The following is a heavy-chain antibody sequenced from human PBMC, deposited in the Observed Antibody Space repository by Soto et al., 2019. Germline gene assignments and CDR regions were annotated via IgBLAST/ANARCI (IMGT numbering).Heavy chain of an antibody. D-gene: IGHD6-13*01. Sequence: GGFLRLSCAASGFTFSSYAMSWVRQAPGKGLEWVSAISGSGGSTYYADSVKGRFTISRDNSKNTLYLQMNSLRAEDTAVYYCAKPVKQLVPNPIDYWGQGTLVTVSS. CDR1: GFTFSSYA. CDR2: ISGSGGST. J-gene: IGHJ4*02. V-gene: IGHV3-23*01. CDR3: AKPVKQLVPNPIDY.